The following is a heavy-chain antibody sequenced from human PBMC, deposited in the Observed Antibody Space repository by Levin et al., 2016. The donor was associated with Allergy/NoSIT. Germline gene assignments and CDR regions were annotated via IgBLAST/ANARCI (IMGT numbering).Heavy chain of an antibody. CDR2: ISYDGNNE. V-gene: IGHV3-30-3*01. CDR3: AKDDFDYGRAFDI. D-gene: IGHD4-17*01. J-gene: IGHJ3*02. Sequence: GGSLRLSCAASGFTFSNYAMHWVRQAPGKGLEWVAVISYDGNNEYYAESVKGRFTVSRDNSKNTFYLQMNSLYAEDTAVYFCAKDDFDYGRAFDIWGQGTLVTVSS. CDR1: GFTFSNYA.